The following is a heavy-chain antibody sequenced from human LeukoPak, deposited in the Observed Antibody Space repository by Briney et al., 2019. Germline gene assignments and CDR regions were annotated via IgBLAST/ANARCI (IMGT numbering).Heavy chain of an antibody. V-gene: IGHV3-11*05. D-gene: IGHD3/OR15-3a*01. J-gene: IGHJ4*02. CDR3: ARDLSWRTGSLDY. CDR2: ISGSGSFT. Sequence: GGSLRLSCAASGFAFSDYYMIWIRQAPGKGLEWLGYISGSGSFTNYADSVKGRFNISRDKAKETVYLKMNSLRAEDTALYYCARDLSWRTGSLDYWGQGTMVTVSS. CDR1: GFAFSDYY.